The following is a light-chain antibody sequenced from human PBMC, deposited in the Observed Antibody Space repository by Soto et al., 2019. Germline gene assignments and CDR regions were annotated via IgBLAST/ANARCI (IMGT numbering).Light chain of an antibody. CDR3: HQYSRSPVTFSPLT. V-gene: IGKV3-20*01. CDR2: GAS. J-gene: IGKJ4*01. Sequence: EIVLTQTPATLSLSPGERATLSCRASQNIGDTYLAWYQQKPGRAPRLLIYGASARGTGIPDRFIASGSGTDFTLTISRLEPDDFAVYYCHQYSRSPVTFSPLTFGGGSKVEI. CDR1: QNIGDTY.